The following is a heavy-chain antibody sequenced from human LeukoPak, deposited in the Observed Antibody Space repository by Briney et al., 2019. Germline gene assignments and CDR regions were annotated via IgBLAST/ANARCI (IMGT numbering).Heavy chain of an antibody. V-gene: IGHV4-4*08. CDR2: IYTSGST. D-gene: IGHD3-10*01. J-gene: IGHJ5*02. Sequence: SETLSLTCTVSGGSITSSFYWSWIRQSPGKGLEWIGYIYTSGSTNYNPSLKSRVTISVDTSKNQFSLKLSSVTAADTAVYYCARAIVPYGSGTNWFDPWGQGTLVTVSS. CDR3: ARAIVPYGSGTNWFDP. CDR1: GGSITSSFY.